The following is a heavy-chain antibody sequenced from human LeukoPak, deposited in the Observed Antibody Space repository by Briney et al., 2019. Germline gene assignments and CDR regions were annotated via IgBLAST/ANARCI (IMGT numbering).Heavy chain of an antibody. CDR3: ARRPPALGAFDI. J-gene: IGHJ3*02. V-gene: IGHV4-39*01. Sequence: PSETLSLTCTVSGGSISSSSYYWGWIRQPPGKGLEWIGSIYYSDSGKMYYNPSLKSRVTISADTSKNQFSLKVSSVTAADTAVYYCARRPPALGAFDIWGQGTMVSVSS. CDR2: IYYSDSGKM. CDR1: GGSISSSSYY.